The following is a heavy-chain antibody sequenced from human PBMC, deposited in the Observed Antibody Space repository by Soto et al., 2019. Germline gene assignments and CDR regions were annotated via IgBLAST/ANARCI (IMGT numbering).Heavy chain of an antibody. CDR2: IKQDGSEK. CDR1: GFTFSSYW. J-gene: IGHJ4*02. D-gene: IGHD3-22*01. CDR3: ARARTYYYDSSGPDY. V-gene: IGHV3-7*01. Sequence: GSLRLSCAASGFTFSSYWMSWVRQAPGKGLEWVANIKQDGSEKYYVDSVKGRFTISRDNAKNSLYLQMNSLRAEDTAVYYCARARTYYYDSSGPDYWGQGTLVTVSS.